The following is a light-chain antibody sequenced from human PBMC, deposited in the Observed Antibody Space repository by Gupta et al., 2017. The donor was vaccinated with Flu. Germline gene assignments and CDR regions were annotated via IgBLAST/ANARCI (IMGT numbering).Light chain of an antibody. CDR3: QQSYSTPLT. J-gene: IGKJ4*01. V-gene: IGKV1-39*01. CDR2: AAS. Sequence: DIQMTQAPSSLSASVGDRVTITCRASQSISSYLNWYQQKPGKAPKLLIYAASSVQSGVPSRFSGSGSGTDFTLTISSLQPEDFATYYCQQSYSTPLTFGGDQGGDQT. CDR1: QSISSY.